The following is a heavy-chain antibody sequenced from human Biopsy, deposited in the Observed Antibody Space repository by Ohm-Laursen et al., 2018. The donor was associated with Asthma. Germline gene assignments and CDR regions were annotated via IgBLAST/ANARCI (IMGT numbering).Heavy chain of an antibody. V-gene: IGHV1-69*13. Sequence: VNLSCKSLGGTFNTYVIGWVRPAPGHGLEWMGGINSVFGTTTYPQKFQDRVTITADDSTSTVYMELSSLRSEDTAVYYCARKAGSCISRTCYSLDFWGQGTLVTVSS. D-gene: IGHD2-2*01. J-gene: IGHJ4*02. CDR2: INSVFGTT. CDR1: GGTFNTYV. CDR3: ARKAGSCISRTCYSLDF.